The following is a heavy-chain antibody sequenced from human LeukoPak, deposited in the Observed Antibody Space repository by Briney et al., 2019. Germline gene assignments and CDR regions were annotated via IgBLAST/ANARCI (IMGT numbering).Heavy chain of an antibody. V-gene: IGHV1-18*01. CDR3: ARLSRAAAAGTGFDY. J-gene: IGHJ4*02. CDR1: GYTFTSYG. Sequence: ASVKVSCKASGYTFTSYGISWVRQAPGQGLEWMGWISAYNGNTNYAQKLQGRVTMTTDTSTSTAYMELRSLRSDDTAVYYCARLSRAAAAGTGFDYWGQGTLVTVSS. CDR2: ISAYNGNT. D-gene: IGHD6-13*01.